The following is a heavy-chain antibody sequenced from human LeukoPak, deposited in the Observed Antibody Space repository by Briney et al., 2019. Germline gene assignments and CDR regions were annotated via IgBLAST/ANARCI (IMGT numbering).Heavy chain of an antibody. CDR1: GFTFSSYG. D-gene: IGHD6-19*01. V-gene: IGHV3-23*01. J-gene: IGHJ4*02. Sequence: GGSLRLSCAASGFTFSSYGMSWVRQAPGKGLEWVSAISGSGGSTYYADSVKGRFTISRDNSKNTLYLQMNSLRVEDTAVYYCAKDTSTIAVAGTCFDYWGQGTLVTVSS. CDR3: AKDTSTIAVAGTCFDY. CDR2: ISGSGGST.